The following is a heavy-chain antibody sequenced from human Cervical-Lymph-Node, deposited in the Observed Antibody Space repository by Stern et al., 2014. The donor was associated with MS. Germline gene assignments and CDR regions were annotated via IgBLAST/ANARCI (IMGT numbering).Heavy chain of an antibody. V-gene: IGHV2-5*02. CDR3: AHVDRSMVTPFDY. D-gene: IGHD5-18*01. CDR2: IYWDDDK. Sequence: ITLKESGPTLVKPTQTLTLTCTFSGFSLNTNGVGVGWIRQPPGKALEWLALIYWDDDKRYSSSLKNRLTITKDTSINQVVLTVTNLDPVDTATYYCAHVDRSMVTPFDYWGPGTLVTVSS. J-gene: IGHJ4*02. CDR1: GFSLNTNGVG.